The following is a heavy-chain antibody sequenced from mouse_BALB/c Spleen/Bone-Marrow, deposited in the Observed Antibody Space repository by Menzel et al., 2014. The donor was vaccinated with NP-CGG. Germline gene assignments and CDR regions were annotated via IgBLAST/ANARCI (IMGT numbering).Heavy chain of an antibody. Sequence: EVQLQQSGGGLVQPGGSRKLSCAASGFTFSSFGMHWVRQAPEKGLEWVAYISSGGGSTYYPDTVKGRFTISRDNAKNTLYLQMSSLKSEDTAMYYCARQGYGYVDFDVWGAGTTVTVSS. CDR1: GFTFSSFG. J-gene: IGHJ1*01. V-gene: IGHV5-12-1*01. CDR3: ARQGYGYVDFDV. D-gene: IGHD1-2*01. CDR2: ISSGGGST.